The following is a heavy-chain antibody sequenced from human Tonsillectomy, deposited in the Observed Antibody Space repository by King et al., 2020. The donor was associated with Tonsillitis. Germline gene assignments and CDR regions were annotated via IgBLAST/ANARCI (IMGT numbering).Heavy chain of an antibody. D-gene: IGHD4-17*01. CDR2: MFSGGST. V-gene: IGHV3-66*01. CDR1: GFTFSSNY. CDR3: ARELGYGDPLDY. J-gene: IGHJ4*02. Sequence: VQLVESGGGLVQPGGSLRLSCAASGFTFSSNYINWVRQAPGKGLEWVSIMFSGGSTFYTDSVKGRFTISRDNSKNTLYLQMNSLRADDTAVYYCARELGYGDPLDYWGQGTLVTVSS.